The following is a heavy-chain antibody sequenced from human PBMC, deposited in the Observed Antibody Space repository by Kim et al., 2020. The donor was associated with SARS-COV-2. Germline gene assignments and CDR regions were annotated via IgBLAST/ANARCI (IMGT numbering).Heavy chain of an antibody. CDR1: GFTFSSYS. CDR2: ISSSSSYI. D-gene: IGHD6-6*01. V-gene: IGHV3-21*01. Sequence: GGSLRLSCAASGFTFSSYSMNWVRQAPGKGLEWVSSISSSSSYIYYADSVKGRFTISRDNAKNSLYLQMNSLRAEDTAVYYCARDAFQVRLGIAARPGYWGQGTLVTVSS. J-gene: IGHJ4*02. CDR3: ARDAFQVRLGIAARPGY.